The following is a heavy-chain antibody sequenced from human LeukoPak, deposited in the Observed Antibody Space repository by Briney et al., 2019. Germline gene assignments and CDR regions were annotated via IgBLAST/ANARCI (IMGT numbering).Heavy chain of an antibody. CDR1: GYTFTGYY. Sequence: ASVKVSCKASGYTFTGYYMHWVRPAPGQGLEWMGWINPNSGGTNYAQKFQGRVTMTRDTSISTAYMELSRLRSDDTAVYYCARDWQSDSSGYYYWGQGTLVTVSS. V-gene: IGHV1-2*02. CDR2: INPNSGGT. CDR3: ARDWQSDSSGYYY. D-gene: IGHD3-22*01. J-gene: IGHJ4*02.